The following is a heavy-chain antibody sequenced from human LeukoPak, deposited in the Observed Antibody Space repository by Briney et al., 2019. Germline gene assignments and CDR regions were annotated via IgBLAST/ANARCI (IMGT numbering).Heavy chain of an antibody. CDR2: INAGNDNT. CDR1: GYSFTTYF. D-gene: IGHD3-10*01. V-gene: IGHV1-3*01. J-gene: IGHJ4*02. CDR3: TRGLLWFGELSPPGY. Sequence: ASVKVSCKASGYSFTTYFIHWVRQAPGQRLEWMGWINAGNDNTKYSQKFQGRVTITRDTSASTVYMELSSLRSEDMAVYYCTRGLLWFGELSPPGYWGQGTLITVSS.